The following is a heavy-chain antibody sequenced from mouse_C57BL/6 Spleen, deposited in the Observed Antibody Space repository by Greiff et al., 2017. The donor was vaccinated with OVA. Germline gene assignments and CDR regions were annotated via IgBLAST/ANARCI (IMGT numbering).Heavy chain of an antibody. CDR2: IYPGSGST. J-gene: IGHJ2*01. V-gene: IGHV1-55*01. Sequence: VQLQQPGAELVKPGASVKMSCKASGYTFTSYWITWVKQRPGQGLEWIGDIYPGSGSTNYNEKFKSKATLTVDTSSSTAYMQLSSLTSEDSAVYYFSSSYDGYYGGFWYWGQGTTLTVSS. CDR1: GYTFTSYW. CDR3: SSSYDGYYGGFWY. D-gene: IGHD2-3*01.